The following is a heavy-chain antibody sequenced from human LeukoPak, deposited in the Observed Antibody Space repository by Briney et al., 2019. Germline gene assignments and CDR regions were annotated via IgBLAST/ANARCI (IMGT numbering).Heavy chain of an antibody. J-gene: IGHJ4*02. CDR2: ISSSNSYI. Sequence: PGGALRLSCAASGFTFSSFSMNWVRQAPGKGLEWVSSISSSNSYIYYADSVKGRFTISRDNAKNSLFLQMNSLRTEDTAVYYCARTNYYDSSGYYYRGGYFDYWGQGTLVTVSS. CDR1: GFTFSSFS. V-gene: IGHV3-21*01. CDR3: ARTNYYDSSGYYYRGGYFDY. D-gene: IGHD3-22*01.